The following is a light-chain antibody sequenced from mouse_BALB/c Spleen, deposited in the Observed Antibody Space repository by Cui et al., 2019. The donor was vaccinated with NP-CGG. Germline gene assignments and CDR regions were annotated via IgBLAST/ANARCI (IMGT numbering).Light chain of an antibody. V-gene: IGLV1*01. CDR3: ALWYSNHWV. J-gene: IGLJ1*01. Sequence: QAVVTHASALTTSPGETVTLTCRSSTGAVTTSNYANWVQEKPDHLFTGLIGGTNNRVPGAPARFSGSLIGDEAALTITGAQTEDEAIYFCALWYSNHWVFGGGTKLTVL. CDR1: TGAVTTSNY. CDR2: GTN.